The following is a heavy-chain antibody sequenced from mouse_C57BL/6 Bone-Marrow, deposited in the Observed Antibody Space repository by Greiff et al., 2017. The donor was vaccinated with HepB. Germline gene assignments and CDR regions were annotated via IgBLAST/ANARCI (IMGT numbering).Heavy chain of an antibody. CDR3: ARPSSFAY. D-gene: IGHD1-1*01. Sequence: EVHLVESGGGLVKPGGSLKLSCAASGFTFSSYAMSWVRQTPEKRLEWVATISDGGSYTYYPDNVKGRFTISRDNAKNNLYLQMSHLKSEDTAMYYCARPSSFAYWGQGTLVTVSA. CDR2: ISDGGSYT. J-gene: IGHJ3*01. CDR1: GFTFSSYA. V-gene: IGHV5-4*01.